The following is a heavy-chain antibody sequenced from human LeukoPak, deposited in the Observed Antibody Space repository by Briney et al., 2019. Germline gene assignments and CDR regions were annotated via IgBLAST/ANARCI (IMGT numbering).Heavy chain of an antibody. CDR2: IRYDGSNK. CDR3: AKAPDSGYYFDY. Sequence: PGGSLRLSCADSEFTFSSYGMHWVRQAPGKGLEWVAFIRYDGSNKYYADSVKGRFTISRDNSKNTPYLQMNSLRAEDTAVYYCAKAPDSGYYFDYWGQGTLVTVSS. J-gene: IGHJ4*02. V-gene: IGHV3-30*02. D-gene: IGHD6-25*01. CDR1: EFTFSSYG.